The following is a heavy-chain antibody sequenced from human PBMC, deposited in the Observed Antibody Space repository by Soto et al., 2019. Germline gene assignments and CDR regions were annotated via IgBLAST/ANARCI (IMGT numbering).Heavy chain of an antibody. Sequence: QVQLVESGGGVVQPGRSLRLSCAASGFTFSSYGMHWVRQAPGKGLEWVAVISYDGSNKYYADCVKGRFTISRDNSKNTLYLQMNSLRAEDTAVYYCAKDWAHDSSGYYPPGYWGQGTLVTVSS. CDR2: ISYDGSNK. CDR3: AKDWAHDSSGYYPPGY. CDR1: GFTFSSYG. D-gene: IGHD3-22*01. V-gene: IGHV3-30*18. J-gene: IGHJ4*02.